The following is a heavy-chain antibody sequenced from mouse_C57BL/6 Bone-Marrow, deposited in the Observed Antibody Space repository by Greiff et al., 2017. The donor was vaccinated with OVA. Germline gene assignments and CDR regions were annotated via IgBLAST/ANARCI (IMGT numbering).Heavy chain of an antibody. CDR1: GFTFSSYG. CDR2: ISSGGSYT. D-gene: IGHD2-2*01. Sequence: EVKLVESGGDLVKPGGSLKLSCAASGFTFSSYGMSWVRQTPDKRLEWVATISSGGSYTYYPDSVKGRFTISRDNAKNTLYLQMSSLKSEDTAMYYCARRRVTTSAMDYWGQGTSVTVSS. CDR3: ARRRVTTSAMDY. V-gene: IGHV5-6*02. J-gene: IGHJ4*01.